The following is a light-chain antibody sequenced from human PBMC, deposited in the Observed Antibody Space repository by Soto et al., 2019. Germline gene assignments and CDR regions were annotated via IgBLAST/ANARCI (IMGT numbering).Light chain of an antibody. CDR3: NSYTSSSTLV. CDR1: SSDIGGYNY. CDR2: EVT. Sequence: QSALTQPASVSGSPGQSITISCTGTSSDIGGYNYVSWYQQHPGKAPKLIIYEVTTRPSGVSNRFSGSKSGNTASLTISGLQAEDEADYYCNSYTSSSTLVFGGGTKLTVL. J-gene: IGLJ3*02. V-gene: IGLV2-14*01.